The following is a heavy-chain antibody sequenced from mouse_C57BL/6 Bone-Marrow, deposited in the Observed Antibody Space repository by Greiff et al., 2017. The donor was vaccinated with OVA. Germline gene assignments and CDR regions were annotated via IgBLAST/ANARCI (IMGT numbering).Heavy chain of an antibody. CDR2: ISSGGSYT. D-gene: IGHD1-1*01. Sequence: EVQVVESGGDLVKPGGSLKLSCAASGFTFSSYGMSWVRQTPDKRLEWVATISSGGSYTYYPDSVKGRFTISRDNAKNTLYLQMSSLKSEDTAMYYCARQDYGSPWYFDVWGTGTTVTVSS. CDR3: ARQDYGSPWYFDV. J-gene: IGHJ1*03. V-gene: IGHV5-6*01. CDR1: GFTFSSYG.